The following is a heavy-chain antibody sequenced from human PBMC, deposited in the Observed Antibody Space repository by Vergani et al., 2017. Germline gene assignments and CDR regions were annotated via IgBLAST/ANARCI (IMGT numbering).Heavy chain of an antibody. CDR1: GFTFSSYG. CDR3: ARDRGGFSSSWKRDDAFDI. V-gene: IGHV3-30*02. CDR2: IRYDGSNK. D-gene: IGHD6-13*01. J-gene: IGHJ3*02. Sequence: QVQLVESGGGVVQPGGSLRLSCAASGFTFSSYGMHWVRQAPGKGLEWVAFIRYDGSNKYYADSVKGRFTISRDNSKNTLYLQMNSLRAEDTAVYYCARDRGGFSSSWKRDDAFDIWGQGTMVTVSS.